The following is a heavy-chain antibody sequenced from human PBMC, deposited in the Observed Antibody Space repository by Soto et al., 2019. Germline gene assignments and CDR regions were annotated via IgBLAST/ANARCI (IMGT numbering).Heavy chain of an antibody. D-gene: IGHD1-20*01. V-gene: IGHV3-74*01. Sequence: PGGSLRLSCKAPGFTFSSYWMHWVRQAPGKGLVWVARINSDGTTTHYADSVKGRFTISRDNAKNTLYLQMNSLRAEDTAVYYCGPRCNSNNWFDPWGQGTLVTVSS. J-gene: IGHJ5*02. CDR1: GFTFSSYW. CDR2: INSDGTTT. CDR3: GPRCNSNNWFDP.